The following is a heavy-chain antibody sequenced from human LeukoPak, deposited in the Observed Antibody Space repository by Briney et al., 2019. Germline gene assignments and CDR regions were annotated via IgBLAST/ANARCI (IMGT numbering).Heavy chain of an antibody. Sequence: SETLSLTCTVSGGSISSYYWSWIRQPAGKGLEWIGRIYTSGSTNYNPSLKSRVTMSVDTSKNQFSLKLSSVTAADTAVYYCARALSYYTANWFDPWGQGTLVTVSS. J-gene: IGHJ5*02. CDR1: GGSISSYY. CDR3: ARALSYYTANWFDP. V-gene: IGHV4-4*07. D-gene: IGHD3-10*01. CDR2: IYTSGST.